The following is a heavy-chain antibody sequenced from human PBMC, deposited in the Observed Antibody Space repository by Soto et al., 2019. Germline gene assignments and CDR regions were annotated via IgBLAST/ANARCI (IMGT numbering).Heavy chain of an antibody. CDR3: ASFGIAVAGTTRALDY. Sequence: SVKVSCKASGGTFSSYTISWVRQAPGQGLEWMGRIIPILGIANYAQKFQGRVTITADKSTSTAYMELSSLRSEDTAVYYCASFGIAVAGTTRALDYWGQGTLVNVSS. D-gene: IGHD6-19*01. CDR1: GGTFSSYT. V-gene: IGHV1-69*02. CDR2: IIPILGIA. J-gene: IGHJ4*02.